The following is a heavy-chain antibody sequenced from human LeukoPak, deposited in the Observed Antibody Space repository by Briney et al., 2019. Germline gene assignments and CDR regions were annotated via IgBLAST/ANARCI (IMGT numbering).Heavy chain of an antibody. CDR3: ARVQAITGTICYYYYYMDV. Sequence: ASVKVSCKASGYTFTSYGISWVRQAPGQGLEWMGWINPNSGGTNYAQKFQGRVTMTRDTSISTAYMELSRLRSDDTAVYYCARVQAITGTICYYYYYMDVWGKGTTVTISS. D-gene: IGHD1-20*01. CDR1: GYTFTSYG. J-gene: IGHJ6*03. CDR2: INPNSGGT. V-gene: IGHV1-2*02.